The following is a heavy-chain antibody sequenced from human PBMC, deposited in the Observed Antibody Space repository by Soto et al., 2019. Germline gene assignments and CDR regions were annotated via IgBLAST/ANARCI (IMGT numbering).Heavy chain of an antibody. D-gene: IGHD1-26*01. Sequence: SVKVSCKASGGTFSSYAISWVRQAPGQGLEWMGGIIPIFGTANYAQKFQGRVTITADESTSTAYMELSSLRSEDTAVYYCARGRRSYLASYYYYYGMDVWGQGTTVTVSS. CDR1: GGTFSSYA. J-gene: IGHJ6*02. CDR3: ARGRRSYLASYYYYYGMDV. CDR2: IIPIFGTA. V-gene: IGHV1-69*13.